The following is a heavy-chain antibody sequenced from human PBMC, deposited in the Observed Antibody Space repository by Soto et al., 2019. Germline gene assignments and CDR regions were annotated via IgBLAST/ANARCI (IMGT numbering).Heavy chain of an antibody. J-gene: IGHJ3*02. V-gene: IGHV4-59*01. CDR1: GGSISSYY. Sequence: SETLSLTCTVSGGSISSYYWSWIRQPPGKGLEWIGYIYYSGSTNYNPSLKSRVTISVDTSKNQFSLKLSSVTAADTAVYYCARDRTNRPEPLTGDAFDIWGQGTMVTVSS. CDR3: ARDRTNRPEPLTGDAFDI. CDR2: IYYSGST. D-gene: IGHD7-27*01.